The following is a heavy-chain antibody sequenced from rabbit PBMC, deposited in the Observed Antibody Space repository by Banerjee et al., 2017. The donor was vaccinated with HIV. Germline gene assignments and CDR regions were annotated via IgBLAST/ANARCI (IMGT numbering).Heavy chain of an antibody. CDR2: IYTDSGVT. CDR1: GFSFIRSYY. Sequence: QEQLVESGGGLVQPEGSLTLTCTASGFSFIRSYYMCWVRQAPGKGLELIVCIYTDSGVTMYASWAKGRFTISRSTSLNTVTLQMTSLTAADTATYFCARDLDAVIGWNFGWWGPGTLVTVS. J-gene: IGHJ4*01. D-gene: IGHD1-1*01. V-gene: IGHV1S43*01. CDR3: ARDLDAVIGWNFGW.